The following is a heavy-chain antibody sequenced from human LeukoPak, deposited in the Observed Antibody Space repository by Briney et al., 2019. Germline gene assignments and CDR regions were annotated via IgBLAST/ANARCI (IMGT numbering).Heavy chain of an antibody. J-gene: IGHJ4*02. Sequence: GGSLRLSCAASGFTFSSYAMSWVRQAPGKGLEWVSSISSSSSYIYYADSVKGRFTISRDNAKNSLYLQMNSLRAEDTAVYYCASGSSSYFDYWGQGTLVTVSS. V-gene: IGHV3-21*01. CDR3: ASGSSSYFDY. CDR1: GFTFSSYA. CDR2: ISSSSSYI. D-gene: IGHD1-1*01.